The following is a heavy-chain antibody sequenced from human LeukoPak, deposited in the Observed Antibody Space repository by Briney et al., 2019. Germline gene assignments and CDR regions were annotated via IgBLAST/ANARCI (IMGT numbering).Heavy chain of an antibody. CDR3: ARERSGSWYFDY. Sequence: GESLRLSCAASGFSFSSYTMNWVRQAPGKGLEWVSSISTSSSYIYYADSVKGRFTISRDNAKNSLYLQMNGLRAEDTAVYYCARERSGSWYFDYWGQGTLVTVSS. V-gene: IGHV3-21*01. D-gene: IGHD6-13*01. CDR2: ISTSSSYI. CDR1: GFSFSSYT. J-gene: IGHJ4*02.